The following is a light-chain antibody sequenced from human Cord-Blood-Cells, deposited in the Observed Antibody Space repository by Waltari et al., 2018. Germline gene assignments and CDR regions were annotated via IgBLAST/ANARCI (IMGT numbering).Light chain of an antibody. Sequence: EIVMTQSPATLSVSPGERATLSCRASQSVSSNLAWYQQKPGQAPRLLIYGASTRATGSPARVSGSGSGTEFTLTISSLQSEDFAVYYWQQYNNWPRTFGQGTKVEIK. CDR3: QQYNNWPRT. V-gene: IGKV3-15*01. CDR1: QSVSSN. J-gene: IGKJ1*01. CDR2: GAS.